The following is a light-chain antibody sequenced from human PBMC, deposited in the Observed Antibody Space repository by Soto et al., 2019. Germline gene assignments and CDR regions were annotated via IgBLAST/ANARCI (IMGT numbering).Light chain of an antibody. CDR2: EVT. CDR1: RDDIGAYDY. Sequence: QSALTQPASVSGSPGQSITISCAGTRDDIGAYDYASWYQQHPGNAPKLLVYEVTSRPSGVSDRFSGSKSGNTASLTISGLQAEDEADYYCNSYTNSSAVVFGGGTKVTVL. V-gene: IGLV2-14*01. J-gene: IGLJ2*01. CDR3: NSYTNSSAVV.